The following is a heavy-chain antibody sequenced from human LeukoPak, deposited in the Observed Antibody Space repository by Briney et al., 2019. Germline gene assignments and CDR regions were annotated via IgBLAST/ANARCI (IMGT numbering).Heavy chain of an antibody. CDR3: ARPPHTVTTPLYYCYGMDV. CDR2: ISGSGGST. J-gene: IGHJ6*02. V-gene: IGHV3-23*01. CDR1: GFTFSSYA. Sequence: GGSLRLSCAASGFTFSSYAMSWARQAPGKGLEWVSAISGSGGSTYYADSVKGRFTIARDNSKSTLYLQMHSLRAEDTAVYYCARPPHTVTTPLYYCYGMDVWGQGTTVTVSS. D-gene: IGHD4-17*01.